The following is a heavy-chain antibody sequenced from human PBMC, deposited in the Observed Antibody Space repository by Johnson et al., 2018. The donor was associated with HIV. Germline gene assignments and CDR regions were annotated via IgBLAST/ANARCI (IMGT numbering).Heavy chain of an antibody. V-gene: IGHV3-7*01. Sequence: VQLVESGGGVVQPGRSLRLSCAASRFTFSTYWMSWVRQAPGKGLEWVANIKQDGSEKYCVDSVKGRFTISRDNAKNSLYLQMNSLRVEDTAVYYCASEVRGVLDIWGQGTMVTVSS. CDR2: IKQDGSEK. D-gene: IGHD3-10*01. J-gene: IGHJ3*02. CDR1: RFTFSTYW. CDR3: ASEVRGVLDI.